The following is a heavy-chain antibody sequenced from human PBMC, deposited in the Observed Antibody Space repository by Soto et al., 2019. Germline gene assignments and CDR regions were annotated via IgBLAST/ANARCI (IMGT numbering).Heavy chain of an antibody. CDR2: IIPRSGTT. J-gene: IGHJ6*04. CDR3: ARGSGSFVYGMEV. Sequence: ASVKVSCKASGYTLTDYFMHWVREAPGQGLEWMGTIIPRSGTTRYAQNFKGRVTMTSDTSTSTVYMELSSLRSDDTAVFYCARGSGSFVYGMEVWGKGTQVTVSS. D-gene: IGHD3-10*01. CDR1: GYTLTDYF. V-gene: IGHV1-46*01.